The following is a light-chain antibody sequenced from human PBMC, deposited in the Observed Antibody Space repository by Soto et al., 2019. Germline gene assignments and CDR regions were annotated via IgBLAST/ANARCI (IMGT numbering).Light chain of an antibody. CDR3: ATWDDRLQGLV. V-gene: IGLV1-44*01. CDR1: SSNIGNDI. Sequence: QAVVTQPPSASGTPGQRVTISCSGSSSNIGNDIVNWYQQVPGTAPKLLIYSDSQRPSGVPDRFSGSKSGTSASLAIRGLQSEDEADYFCATWDDRLQGLVFGGGTQLTVL. J-gene: IGLJ2*01. CDR2: SDS.